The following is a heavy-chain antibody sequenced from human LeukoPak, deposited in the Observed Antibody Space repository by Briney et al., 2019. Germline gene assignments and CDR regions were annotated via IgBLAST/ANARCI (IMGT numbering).Heavy chain of an antibody. J-gene: IGHJ3*02. D-gene: IGHD3-3*01. CDR1: GYTFTSYD. V-gene: IGHV1-8*03. Sequence: ASVKVSCKASGYTFTSYDINWVRQATGQGLEWMGWMNPNSGNIGYAQKFQGRVTITRNTPISTAYMELSSLRSEDTAVYYCARAAGRGFWSGYTSPDAFDIWGQGTMVTVSS. CDR3: ARAAGRGFWSGYTSPDAFDI. CDR2: MNPNSGNI.